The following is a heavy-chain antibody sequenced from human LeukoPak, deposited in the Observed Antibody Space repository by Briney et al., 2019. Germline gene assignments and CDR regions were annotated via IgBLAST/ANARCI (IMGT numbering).Heavy chain of an antibody. CDR3: AGGYCSGGSCYKYPRYYYYGMDV. J-gene: IGHJ6*02. D-gene: IGHD2-15*01. V-gene: IGHV4-34*01. CDR1: GGSFSGYY. Sequence: PSETLSLTCAVYGGSFSGYYWSWIRQPPGKGLEWIGEINHSGSTNYNPSLKSRVTISVDTSKNQFSLKLSSVTAADTAVYYCAGGYCSGGSCYKYPRYYYYGMDVWGQGTTVTVSS. CDR2: INHSGST.